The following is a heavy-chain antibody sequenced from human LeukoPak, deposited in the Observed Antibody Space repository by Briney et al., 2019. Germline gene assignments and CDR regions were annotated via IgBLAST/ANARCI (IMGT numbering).Heavy chain of an antibody. CDR3: AGGVGYGSYYYYGMDV. V-gene: IGHV4-59*01. CDR1: DGSISTYY. J-gene: IGHJ6*02. Sequence: PSETLSLTCTVSDGSISTYYWSWIRQPPGQGLEWIGYIYYGGSTNYNPSLKSRVTISVDTSKNQFSLKLTSVTAADTAVYYCAGGVGYGSYYYYGMDVWGQGTTVTVSS. D-gene: IGHD5-12*01. CDR2: IYYGGST.